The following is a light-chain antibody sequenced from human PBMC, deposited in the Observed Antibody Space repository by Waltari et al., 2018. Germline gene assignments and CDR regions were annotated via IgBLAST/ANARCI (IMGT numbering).Light chain of an antibody. CDR1: ECISDS. J-gene: IGKJ2*03. CDR2: DSA. CDR3: QQYKHWPPYS. Sequence: EIVMTQSPATLSVSPGERVTLSCRASECISDSLAWYQFKPGQAPRLVIYDSATRATDCPARFSCSGSGTEFTLTISSLQSEDFAVYFCQQYKHWPPYSFGQGTKLEIK. V-gene: IGKV3-15*01.